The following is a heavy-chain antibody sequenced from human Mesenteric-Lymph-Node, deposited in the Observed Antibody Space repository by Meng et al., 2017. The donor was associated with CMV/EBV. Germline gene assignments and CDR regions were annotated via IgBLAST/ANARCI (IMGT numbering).Heavy chain of an antibody. CDR3: ARGLPPQTYYYDSSGRPRYFDY. J-gene: IGHJ4*02. CDR1: AYY. Sequence: AYYWRSIRPPPGKGLEWIGEINHSGSTNYTPSLKSRVTISVDTSKNQFSLKLSSVTAADTAVYYCARGLPPQTYYYDSSGRPRYFDYWGQGTLVTVSS. D-gene: IGHD3-22*01. V-gene: IGHV4-34*01. CDR2: INHSGST.